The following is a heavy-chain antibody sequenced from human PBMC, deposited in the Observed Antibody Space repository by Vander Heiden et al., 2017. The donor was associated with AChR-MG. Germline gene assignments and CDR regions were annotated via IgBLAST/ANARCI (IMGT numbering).Heavy chain of an antibody. J-gene: IGHJ4*02. CDR1: GYTFTTYG. Sequence: QVHPVQSGAEVKKPGASVKVSCTTSGYTFTTYGISWVRQAPGHGPEWMGWITTYDVHTQYAQNLQGRLILTGDTPTATVYMELRGLKSDDTAVYYCARGSAPDVWGQGTLVTVSS. D-gene: IGHD3-3*01. CDR3: ARGSAPDV. CDR2: ITTYDVHT. V-gene: IGHV1-18*01.